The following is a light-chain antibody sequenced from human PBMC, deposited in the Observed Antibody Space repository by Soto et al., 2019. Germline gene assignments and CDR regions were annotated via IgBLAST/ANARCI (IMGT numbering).Light chain of an antibody. CDR1: QSVSNNY. J-gene: IGKJ5*01. Sequence: EIVLTQSPGALSLSPGKRATLSCRASQSVSNNYLAWYQQKPGQAPRLLIYGASNRATGIPDRFSGSASGTDFTLTISRLEPEDFAVYFCQQYSGLPMTFGQGTRLEIK. V-gene: IGKV3-20*01. CDR3: QQYSGLPMT. CDR2: GAS.